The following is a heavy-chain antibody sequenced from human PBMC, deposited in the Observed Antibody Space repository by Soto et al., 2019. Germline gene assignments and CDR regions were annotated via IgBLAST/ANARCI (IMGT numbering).Heavy chain of an antibody. J-gene: IGHJ5*02. Sequence: QITLKESGPTLVKPTQTLTLTCIFSGFSLRTSGVGVGWIRQPPGKALEWLGFIYWNDDKRYRPSLKSRLTITKDTSKKQVVLTMTNMDPVDTATYYCAKSGSSGWYGWFDPWGQGTLVTVSS. V-gene: IGHV2-5*01. CDR3: AKSGSSGWYGWFDP. CDR1: GFSLRTSGVG. CDR2: IYWNDDK. D-gene: IGHD6-19*01.